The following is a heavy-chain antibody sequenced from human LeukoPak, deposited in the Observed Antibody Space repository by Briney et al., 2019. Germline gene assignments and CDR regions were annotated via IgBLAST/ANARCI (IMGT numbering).Heavy chain of an antibody. CDR3: ARGYYYGSGSPQFDY. V-gene: IGHV4-4*07. D-gene: IGHD3-10*01. CDR1: GDSISSNY. J-gene: IGHJ4*02. Sequence: SETLSLTCTVSGDSISSNYWSWIRQPAGKGLEWIGRIYTSGYTNYNPSLESRVAMSLDTSKNQFSLKLSSVTAADTAVYYCARGYYYGSGSPQFDYWGQGTLVTVSS. CDR2: IYTSGYT.